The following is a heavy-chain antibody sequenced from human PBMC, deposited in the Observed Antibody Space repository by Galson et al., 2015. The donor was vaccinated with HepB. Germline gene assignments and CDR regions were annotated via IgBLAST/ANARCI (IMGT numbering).Heavy chain of an antibody. V-gene: IGHV1-18*01. D-gene: IGHD2-15*01. CDR3: ARNRIVVGRRWYFDR. CDR1: SYTFTCYG. Sequence: SVKVSCNSSSYTFTCYGISWVRQAPGQGLEWMGWISAYTGNTNYAQKLQGRVTMTTDTSTSTAYMELRSLKSDDTAVYYWARNRIVVGRRWYFDRWGRGTLVTVSS. J-gene: IGHJ2*01. CDR2: ISAYTGNT.